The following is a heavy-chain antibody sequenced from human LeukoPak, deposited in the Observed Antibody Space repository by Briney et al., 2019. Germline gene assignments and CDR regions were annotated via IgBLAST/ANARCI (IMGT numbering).Heavy chain of an antibody. CDR3: ARSTPSPGDTAMGTDY. J-gene: IGHJ4*02. CDR2: IYYSGST. D-gene: IGHD5-18*01. Sequence: SQTLSLTCTVSGGSISSGGYYWSWIRQHPGKGLEWIGYIYYSGSTYYNPSLKSRVTISVDTSKNQFSLKLSSVTAADTAVYYCARSTPSPGDTAMGTDYWGQGTLVTVSS. CDR1: GGSISSGGYY. V-gene: IGHV4-31*03.